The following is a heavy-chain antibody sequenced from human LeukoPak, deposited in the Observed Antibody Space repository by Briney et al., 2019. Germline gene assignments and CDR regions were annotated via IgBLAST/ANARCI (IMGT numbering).Heavy chain of an antibody. J-gene: IGHJ6*03. D-gene: IGHD2-8*01. CDR1: GFTFSSYG. CDR3: AMLYPHNYYYYYMDV. V-gene: IGHV3-30*03. CDR2: ISYDGSNK. Sequence: PGGSLRLSCAASGFTFSSYGMHWVRQAPGKGLEWVAVISYDGSNKYYADSVKGRFTISRDNSKNTLYLQMNSLRAEDTAVYYCAMLYPHNYYYYYMDVWGKGTTVTVSS.